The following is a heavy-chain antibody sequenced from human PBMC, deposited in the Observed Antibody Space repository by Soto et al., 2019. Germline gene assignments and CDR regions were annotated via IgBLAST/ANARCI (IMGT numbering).Heavy chain of an antibody. D-gene: IGHD3-22*01. Sequence: PRESLKISCKGSGYSFTSYWIGWVRQMPGKGLEWLGIIYPGDSDTRYSPSFQGQVTISADKSISTAYLQWSSLKASDTAMYYCARLSDSSGLGDDFDIWGQGTIVPVSS. V-gene: IGHV5-51*01. CDR1: GYSFTSYW. CDR2: IYPGDSDT. J-gene: IGHJ3*02. CDR3: ARLSDSSGLGDDFDI.